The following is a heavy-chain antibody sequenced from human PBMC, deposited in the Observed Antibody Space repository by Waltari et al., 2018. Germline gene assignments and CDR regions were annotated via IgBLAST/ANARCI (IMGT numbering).Heavy chain of an antibody. V-gene: IGHV1-69*05. CDR3: ARDTEGATSAKGFDP. Sequence: QVQLVQSGAEVKKPGSSVTVSCKASGGTFSSYAIRWVRQAPGQGLEWMGGIIPIFGTANYAQKFQGRVTITTDESTSTAYMELSSLRSEDTAVYYCARDTEGATSAKGFDPWGQGTLVTVSS. D-gene: IGHD1-26*01. J-gene: IGHJ5*02. CDR2: IIPIFGTA. CDR1: GGTFSSYA.